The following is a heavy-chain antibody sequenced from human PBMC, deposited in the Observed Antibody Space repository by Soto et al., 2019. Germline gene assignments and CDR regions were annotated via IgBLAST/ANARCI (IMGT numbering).Heavy chain of an antibody. CDR3: ARSYDDFWSGYDRTYNSFGH. J-gene: IGHJ5*02. V-gene: IGHV3-30-3*01. D-gene: IGHD3-3*01. CDR2: ILYEVSNK. CDR1: GFTFSSYA. Sequence: GGSLRLPCPVSGFTFSSYAMHWVRQAPSKGLEWVAVILYEVSNKYYADSMKGRFTISRDNSKNTLYMQMNSLRAEDTAVYYCARSYDDFWSGYDRTYNSFGHWGQGTLVTVSS.